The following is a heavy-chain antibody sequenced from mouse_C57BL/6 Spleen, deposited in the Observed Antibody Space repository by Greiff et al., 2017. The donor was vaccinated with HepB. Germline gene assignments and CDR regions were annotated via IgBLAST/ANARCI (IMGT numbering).Heavy chain of an antibody. J-gene: IGHJ1*03. D-gene: IGHD1-1*01. CDR3: ARLNYGSSFYWYFDV. CDR2: IDPSDSET. V-gene: IGHV1-52*01. CDR1: GYTFTSYW. Sequence: QVQLQQPGAELVRPGSSVKLSCKASGYTFTSYWMHWVKQRPIQGLEWIGNIDPSDSETHYNQKFKDKATLTVDKSSSTAYMQLSSLTSEDSAVYYCARLNYGSSFYWYFDVWGTGTTVTVSS.